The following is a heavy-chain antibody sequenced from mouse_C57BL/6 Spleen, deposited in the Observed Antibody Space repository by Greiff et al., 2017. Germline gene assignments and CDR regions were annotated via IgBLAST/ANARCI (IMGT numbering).Heavy chain of an antibody. Sequence: EVQLVESGGGLVKPGGSLKLSCAASGFTFSDYGMHWVRQAPEKGLEWVAYISSGSSTIYYADTVKGRFTISRDNAKNTLFLQMTSLRSEDTAMYYCARVLYYDYDGYAMDYWGQGTSVTVSS. CDR3: ARVLYYDYDGYAMDY. V-gene: IGHV5-17*01. CDR2: ISSGSSTI. CDR1: GFTFSDYG. J-gene: IGHJ4*01. D-gene: IGHD2-4*01.